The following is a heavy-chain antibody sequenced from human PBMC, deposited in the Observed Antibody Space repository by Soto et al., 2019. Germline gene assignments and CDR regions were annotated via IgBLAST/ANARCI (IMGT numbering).Heavy chain of an antibody. J-gene: IGHJ4*02. D-gene: IGHD2-2*01. CDR2: IYYSGST. Sequence: SETLSLTCTVSGGSVSSGSYYWSWIRQPPGKGLEWTGYIYYSGSTNYNPSLKSRVTISVDTSKNQFSLKLSSVTAADTAVYYCARGDQLPYYFDYWGQGTLVTVSS. CDR1: GGSVSSGSYY. CDR3: ARGDQLPYYFDY. V-gene: IGHV4-61*01.